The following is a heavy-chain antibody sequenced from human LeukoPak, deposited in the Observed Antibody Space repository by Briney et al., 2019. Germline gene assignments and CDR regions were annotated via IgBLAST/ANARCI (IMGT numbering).Heavy chain of an antibody. CDR1: GFIFSGHV. V-gene: IGHV3-30-3*01. CDR3: AKVPYYDILTGGPYYFDY. D-gene: IGHD3-9*01. J-gene: IGHJ4*02. CDR2: ISYDGSNK. Sequence: GGSLRLSCAASGFIFSGHVMHWVRQAPGKGLEWVSLISYDGSNKDYADSVKGRFTISRDNSKNTLFLQMNSLRAEDTAVYYCAKVPYYDILTGGPYYFDYWGQGTLITVSS.